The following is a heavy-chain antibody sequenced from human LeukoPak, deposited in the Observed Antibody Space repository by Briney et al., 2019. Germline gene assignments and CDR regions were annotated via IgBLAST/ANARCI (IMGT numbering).Heavy chain of an antibody. CDR1: GFTFSCNY. CDR2: IYSGCST. CDR3: ARAQWRTYSYYYMDV. J-gene: IGHJ6*03. V-gene: IGHV3-53*01. Sequence: GGSLRLSCAASGFTFSCNYMSWVRQAPGKGLEWISVIYSGCSTYYADSVKGRFTISRDDSKNTLYLQMNSLRDEDTAIYYCARAQWRTYSYYYMDVWGKGPTVTVSS. D-gene: IGHD6-19*01.